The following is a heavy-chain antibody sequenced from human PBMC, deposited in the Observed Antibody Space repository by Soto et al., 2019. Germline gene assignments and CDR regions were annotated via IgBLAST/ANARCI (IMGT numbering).Heavy chain of an antibody. D-gene: IGHD6-13*01. CDR2: INSDGSST. Sequence: PGGSLRLSCAASGFTFSSYWMHWVRQAPGKGLVWVSRINSDGSSTSYADSVKGRFTISRDNAKNTLYLQMNSLRAEDTAVYYCASLAGYSSSWYATDYWGQGTLVTVSS. V-gene: IGHV3-74*01. J-gene: IGHJ4*02. CDR1: GFTFSSYW. CDR3: ASLAGYSSSWYATDY.